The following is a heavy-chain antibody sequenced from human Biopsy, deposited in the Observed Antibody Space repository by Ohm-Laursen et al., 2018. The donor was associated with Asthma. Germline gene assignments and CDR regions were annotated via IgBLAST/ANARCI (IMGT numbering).Heavy chain of an antibody. CDR1: GGTFNTYV. Sequence: PSVTVSCKSLGGTFNTYVIGCARQAPGQGLEWMGGINSVFGTTTYPQKFQDRVTITADGSTSTVYMELSSLRSEDTAVYYCARKAGSCISRTWYSLDFWGQGTLVTVSS. J-gene: IGHJ4*02. CDR3: ARKAGSCISRTWYSLDF. CDR2: INSVFGTT. D-gene: IGHD2-2*01. V-gene: IGHV1-69*01.